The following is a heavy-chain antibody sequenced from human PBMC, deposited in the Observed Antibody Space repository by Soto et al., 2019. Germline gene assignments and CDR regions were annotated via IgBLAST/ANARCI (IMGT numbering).Heavy chain of an antibody. CDR2: IYWDDDK. CDR3: AHYVLPSPAGWFDP. CDR1: GLSLSTSGEA. J-gene: IGHJ5*02. D-gene: IGHD3-10*02. Sequence: QITLKESGPTLVKPTQTLTLTCTFSGLSLSTSGEAVGWIRQPPGKALEWLALIYWDDDKRYNPTLKTRLTITKDTPKNQVLPTLTNMDPVDTATNYCAHYVLPSPAGWFDPWGQGIQVTVSS. V-gene: IGHV2-5*02.